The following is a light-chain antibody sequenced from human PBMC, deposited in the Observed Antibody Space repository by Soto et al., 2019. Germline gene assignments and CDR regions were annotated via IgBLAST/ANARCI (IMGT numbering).Light chain of an antibody. CDR3: QQYCRSPLYT. J-gene: IGKJ2*01. CDR2: DTS. Sequence: DIVLTQSPVILSLSPGDSATLSCRASERVATSYFAWYQQRRGQAPTLLIYDTSTRATGAPDRFTGSGSGTEFTLTIISVEPEDFAVYYCQQYCRSPLYTFGQGTQLEI. V-gene: IGKV3-20*01. CDR1: ERVATSY.